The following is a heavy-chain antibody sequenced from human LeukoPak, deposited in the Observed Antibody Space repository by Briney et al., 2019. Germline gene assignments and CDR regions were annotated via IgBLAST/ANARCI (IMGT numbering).Heavy chain of an antibody. J-gene: IGHJ4*02. CDR2: IYHSGST. D-gene: IGHD3-9*01. CDR1: GYSISSGYY. V-gene: IGHV4-38-2*02. CDR3: ARSVLTGYLDY. Sequence: SETLSLTCTVSGYSISSGYYWGWIRQSPGKGLEWIGSIYHSGSTHYNPFLKSRVTISVDTSKNQFSLKLSSVTAADTAVYYCARSVLTGYLDYWGQGTLVTVSS.